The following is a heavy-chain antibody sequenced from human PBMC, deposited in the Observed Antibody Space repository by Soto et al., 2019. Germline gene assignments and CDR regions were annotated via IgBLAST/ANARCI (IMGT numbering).Heavy chain of an antibody. CDR3: ARDTGRSGWYSAHVY. CDR1: GYTFTRYA. D-gene: IGHD6-19*01. V-gene: IGHV1-3*01. CDR2: INVGNGDT. J-gene: IGHJ4*02. Sequence: ASVKVSCKASGYTFTRYAMHWVRQAPGQRLEWMGWINVGNGDTKYSQKFQGRVTITRDTSASTVYMELNSLRAEDTAVYYCARDTGRSGWYSAHVYWGQGTLVTVSS.